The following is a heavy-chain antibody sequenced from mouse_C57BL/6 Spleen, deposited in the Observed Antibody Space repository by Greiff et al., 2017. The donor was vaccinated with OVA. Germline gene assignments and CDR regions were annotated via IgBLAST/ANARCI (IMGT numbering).Heavy chain of an antibody. CDR1: GYSITSNYY. J-gene: IGHJ2*01. CDR3: SRDRDRIVTDYFDY. Sequence: ESGPGLVKPSQSLSLTCSVTGYSITSNYYWNWIRQLPGNKLEWMGYISYDGSNNYNPSLKNRISITRDTSKNQFFLKLNSVTTEDSATYYCSRDRDRIVTDYFDYWGQGTTLTVSS. CDR2: ISYDGSN. V-gene: IGHV3-6*01. D-gene: IGHD2-12*01.